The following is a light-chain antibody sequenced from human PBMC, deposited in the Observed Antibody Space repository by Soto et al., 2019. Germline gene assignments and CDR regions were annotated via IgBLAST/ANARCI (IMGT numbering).Light chain of an antibody. V-gene: IGKV3-20*01. Sequence: EIVLTQSPLNIIVSXGERATLSXXXXQSVSSNYLAWYQQKPGQAPRLLIYGASSRATGIPDRFSGSGSGTDFTLTIRRLEPEDFAVYYCQQYGSSYPWTFGQGTKVDIK. CDR1: QSVSSNY. J-gene: IGKJ1*01. CDR2: GAS. CDR3: QQYGSSYPWT.